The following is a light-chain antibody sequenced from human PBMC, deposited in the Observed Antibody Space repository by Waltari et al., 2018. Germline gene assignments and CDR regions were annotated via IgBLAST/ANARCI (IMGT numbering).Light chain of an antibody. J-gene: IGLJ2*01. CDR1: SSDVGSYKL. CDR2: ADS. CDR3: CSYAGSSTVK. V-gene: IGLV2-23*01. Sequence: QSALTQPASVSGSPGQSITISCTGTSSDVGSYKLVSWYQQHPGKAPRLMIYADSTRPSGSSNRFSGSKSGNTASLTLSGLQAEDEAAYYCCSYAGSSTVKFGEGTYLTVL.